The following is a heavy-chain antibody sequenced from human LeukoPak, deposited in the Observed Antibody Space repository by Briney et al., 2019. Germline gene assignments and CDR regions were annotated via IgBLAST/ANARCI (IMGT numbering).Heavy chain of an antibody. V-gene: IGHV3-74*01. J-gene: IGHJ4*02. CDR1: GFTFSTYW. D-gene: IGHD4-17*01. CDR3: ARASTTVPNLLDH. Sequence: GGSLRLSCAASGFTFSTYWMHWVRQAPGKGLVWVARIKGDGSSTIYADSVKGRFTISRDNSKNTLYLQTSSLGAEDTAVYYCARASTTVPNLLDHWGRGTLVTVSS. CDR2: IKGDGSST.